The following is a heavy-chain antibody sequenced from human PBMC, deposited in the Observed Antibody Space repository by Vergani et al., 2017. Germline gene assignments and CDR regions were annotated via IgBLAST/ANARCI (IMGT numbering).Heavy chain of an antibody. D-gene: IGHD6-13*01. J-gene: IGHJ4*02. CDR2: IYYSGST. CDR3: ARRLNWCIKAAAGHFDY. V-gene: IGHV4-39*01. CDR1: GGSISSSTYY. Sequence: QLQLQESGPGLVKPSETLSLTCTVSGGSISSSTYYWGWIRQPPGKGLQWIGNIYYSGSTYYNPSLKSRVTISVDTSKNQFSLKLNSVTAAATSVYYCARRLNWCIKAAAGHFDYWGQGTLVTVSS.